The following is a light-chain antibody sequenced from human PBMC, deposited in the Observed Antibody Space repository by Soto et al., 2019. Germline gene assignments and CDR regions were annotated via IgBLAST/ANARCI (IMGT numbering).Light chain of an antibody. V-gene: IGKV1D-13*01. CDR3: QQFNKYPFT. J-gene: IGKJ3*01. CDR1: QGISSA. Sequence: AIQLTQSPSSLSASVGDRVTITCRASQGISSALAWYQQTPGKPPELLIYDATSLEIVVPSRFSGSGSVTYFTLTISSLHPEDFATYYCQQFNKYPFTFGPETKVDIK. CDR2: DAT.